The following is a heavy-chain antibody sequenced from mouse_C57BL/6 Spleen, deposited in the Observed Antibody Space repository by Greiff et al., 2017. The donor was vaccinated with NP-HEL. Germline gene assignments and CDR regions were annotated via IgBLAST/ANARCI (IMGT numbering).Heavy chain of an antibody. CDR3: ARNSNQYYFDY. CDR1: GYTFTSYW. D-gene: IGHD2-5*01. Sequence: QVQLQQPGAELVMPGASVKLSCKASGYTFTSYWMHWVKQRPGQGLEWIGEIDPSDSYTNYNQKFKGKSTLTVDKSSSTAYMQLSSLTSEDSAVYYCARNSNQYYFDYWGQGTTLTVSS. CDR2: IDPSDSYT. V-gene: IGHV1-69*01. J-gene: IGHJ2*01.